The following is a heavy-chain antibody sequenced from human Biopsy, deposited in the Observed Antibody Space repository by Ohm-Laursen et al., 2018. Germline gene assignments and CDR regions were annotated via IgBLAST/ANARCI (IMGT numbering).Heavy chain of an antibody. CDR2: IYCKTGAT. D-gene: IGHD2-8*01. Sequence: ASVKVSCKASPYTFTDYNIHWMRQAPGQGLEWLGYIYCKTGATNYAQKFQGTVTMTRDTSISTAYLALGSLTSADTAIYYCARDPLNGHKHFDYWGQGSLVTVSS. CDR1: PYTFTDYN. CDR3: ARDPLNGHKHFDY. V-gene: IGHV1-2*02. J-gene: IGHJ4*02.